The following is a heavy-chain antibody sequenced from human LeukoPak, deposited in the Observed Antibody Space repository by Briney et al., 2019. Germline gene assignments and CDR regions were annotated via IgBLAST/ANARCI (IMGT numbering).Heavy chain of an antibody. D-gene: IGHD3-9*01. CDR3: ARGMGDILTS. Sequence: SETLSLTCTVSGGSISSSSYYWSWIRQPPGKGLEWIGYIYHSGSTYYNPSLKSRVTISVDTSKNQFSLKLSSVTAADTAVYYCARGMGDILTSWGQGTLVTVSS. J-gene: IGHJ5*02. CDR2: IYHSGST. CDR1: GGSISSSSYY. V-gene: IGHV4-30-2*05.